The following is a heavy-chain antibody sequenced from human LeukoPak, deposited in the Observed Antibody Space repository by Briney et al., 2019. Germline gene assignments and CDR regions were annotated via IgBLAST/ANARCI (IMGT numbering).Heavy chain of an antibody. V-gene: IGHV3-48*01. D-gene: IGHD2-8*01. CDR1: GFTFSSYA. J-gene: IGHJ6*04. Sequence: PGGSLRLSCAASGFTFSSYAMSWVRQAPGKGLEWVSYISNSGSSIDYADSVKGRFTISRDNAKNSLYLQMNSLRAEDTAVYYCAGYCTIGVCYSRWGKGTTVTVSS. CDR2: ISNSGSSI. CDR3: AGYCTIGVCYSR.